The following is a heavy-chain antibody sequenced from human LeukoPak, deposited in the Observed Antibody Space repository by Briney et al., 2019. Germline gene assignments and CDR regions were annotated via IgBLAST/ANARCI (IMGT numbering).Heavy chain of an antibody. CDR3: ARDRLGYCSGGSCYLGYYFDY. J-gene: IGHJ4*02. D-gene: IGHD2-15*01. Sequence: SETLSLTCTVSGGSISSYYWSWIRQPAGKGLEWIGRIYTSGSTNYNPSLKSRVTMSVYTSKNQFSLKLSSVTAADTAVYYCARDRLGYCSGGSCYLGYYFDYWGQGTLVTVSS. CDR2: IYTSGST. CDR1: GGSISSYY. V-gene: IGHV4-4*07.